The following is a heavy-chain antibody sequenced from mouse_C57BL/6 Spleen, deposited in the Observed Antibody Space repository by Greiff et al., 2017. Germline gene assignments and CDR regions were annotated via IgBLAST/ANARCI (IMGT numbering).Heavy chain of an antibody. Sequence: VQLQQSGPELVKPGASVKISCKASGYTFTDYYMNWVKQSHGKSLEWIGDINPNNGGTSYNQKFKGKATLTVDKSSSTAYMELRSLRSEDSAVYYCARYRSMDYWGQGTSVTVSS. V-gene: IGHV1-26*01. CDR3: ARYRSMDY. J-gene: IGHJ4*01. CDR2: INPNNGGT. CDR1: GYTFTDYY.